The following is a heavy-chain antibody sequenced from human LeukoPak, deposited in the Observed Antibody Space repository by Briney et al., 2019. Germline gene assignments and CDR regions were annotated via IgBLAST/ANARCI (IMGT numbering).Heavy chain of an antibody. CDR3: ARVGATVVTSFDS. CDR2: FHFGGST. V-gene: IGHV4-39*07. J-gene: IGHJ4*02. D-gene: IGHD4-23*01. Sequence: SETLSLTCTASGGSIGSSDYYWGWVRQPPGKGLEWIATFHFGGSTYYNPSLRSRVTILVDTSKNQVSLKLTSMTAADTAVYYCARVGATVVTSFDSWGQGTLVTVSS. CDR1: GGSIGSSDYY.